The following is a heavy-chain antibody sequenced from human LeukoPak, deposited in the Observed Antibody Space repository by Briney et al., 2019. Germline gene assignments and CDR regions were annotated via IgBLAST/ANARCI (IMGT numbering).Heavy chain of an antibody. J-gene: IGHJ4*02. V-gene: IGHV3-30*18. D-gene: IGHD3-3*01. CDR2: ISYDGSNK. CDR1: GFTFSSYG. Sequence: PGRSLRLSCAASGFTFSSYGMHWARQAPGKGLEWVAVISYDGSNKYYADSVKGRFTISRDNSKNTLYLQMNSLRVEDTAVYYCAKRWSGYLGDYWGQGTLVTVSS. CDR3: AKRWSGYLGDY.